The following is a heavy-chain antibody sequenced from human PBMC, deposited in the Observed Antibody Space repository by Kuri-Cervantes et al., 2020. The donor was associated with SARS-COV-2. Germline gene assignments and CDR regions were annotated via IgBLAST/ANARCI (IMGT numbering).Heavy chain of an antibody. V-gene: IGHV4-34*01. CDR2: INHSGST. D-gene: IGHD1-26*01. J-gene: IGHJ4*02. Sequence: GSLRLSCAVFGGSFSGFYWSWIRQPPGKGLEWIGEINHSGSTNYNPSLKSRVTISLDTSKNQFSLRLSSVTAADTAVYYCARDHSSGSYPFDYWGQGTLVTVSS. CDR3: ARDHSSGSYPFDY. CDR1: GGSFSGFY.